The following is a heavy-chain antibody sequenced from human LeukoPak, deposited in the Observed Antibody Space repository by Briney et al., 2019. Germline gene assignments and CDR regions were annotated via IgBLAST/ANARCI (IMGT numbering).Heavy chain of an antibody. D-gene: IGHD6-13*01. CDR3: ARGRGGPLAAAGTEVRYYFDS. Sequence: SETLSLTCAVSGYSISSAYSWGWIRQPPGKGLEWIATIYHSGSTYYNPSLQSRVTIPVDTSENQFSLNLNSVTAADTAVYYCARGRGGPLAAAGTEVRYYFDSWGQGTLVTVSS. J-gene: IGHJ4*02. CDR1: GYSISSAYS. V-gene: IGHV4-38-2*01. CDR2: IYHSGST.